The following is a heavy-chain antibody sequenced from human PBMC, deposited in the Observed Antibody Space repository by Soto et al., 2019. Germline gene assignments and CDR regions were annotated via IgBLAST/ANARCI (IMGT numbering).Heavy chain of an antibody. CDR3: ARGLHYSSYAYYYGMDV. CDR2: TYYRSKWYN. V-gene: IGHV6-1*01. Sequence: QTLALTCAISGDSVSSNSAAWNWIRQSPSRGLEWLGRTYYRSKWYNDYAVSVKSRITINPDTSKNQFSLQLNSVTPEDTAVYYCARGLHYSSYAYYYGMDVWGQGTTVTVSS. J-gene: IGHJ6*02. CDR1: GDSVSSNSAA. D-gene: IGHD5-12*01.